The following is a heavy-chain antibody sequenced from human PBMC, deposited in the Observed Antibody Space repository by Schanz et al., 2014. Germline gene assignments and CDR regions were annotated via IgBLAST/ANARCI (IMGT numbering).Heavy chain of an antibody. D-gene: IGHD6-25*01. CDR3: TTARYSGNYETLDY. Sequence: EVQLVESGGGLVKPGGSLRLSCAASGFTMRNEWMSWVRQAPGKGLAWVARIKSRIHGGTTDYADPVKCRFTISRDDSKPTAYLHMDRLTTEATATSFYTTARYSGNYETLDYWGQGTLVTVSS. CDR2: IKSRIHGGTT. CDR1: GFTMRNEW. V-gene: IGHV3-15*01. J-gene: IGHJ4*02.